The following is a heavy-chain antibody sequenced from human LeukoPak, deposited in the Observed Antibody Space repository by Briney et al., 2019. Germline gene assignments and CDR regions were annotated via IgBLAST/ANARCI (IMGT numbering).Heavy chain of an antibody. Sequence: PAGSLRLSCAASGFTFSNYGMHWVRQATGKGLEWVAVIWNDGSNKYYADSVKGRFTISRDNFKNTLFLQMNSLRAEDTAVYYCAKVRGLYSESYAFDYWGQGTLVTVSS. V-gene: IGHV3-33*06. CDR2: IWNDGSNK. J-gene: IGHJ4*02. CDR1: GFTFSNYG. CDR3: AKVRGLYSESYAFDY. D-gene: IGHD1-26*01.